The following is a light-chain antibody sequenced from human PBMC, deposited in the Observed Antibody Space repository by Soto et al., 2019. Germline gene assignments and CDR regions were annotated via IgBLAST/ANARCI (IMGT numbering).Light chain of an antibody. Sequence: QSVLTQTPSVSGTPGQRVTISCSGSNSNIGSNYVFWYQQLPGTAPKLLIYSNSQRPSGVPDRFSGSKSGTSASLAISGLRSEDEADYYCAGWEDSLNGVGFGGGTKVTVL. CDR3: AGWEDSLNGVG. CDR1: NSNIGSNY. V-gene: IGLV1-47*02. J-gene: IGLJ2*01. CDR2: SNS.